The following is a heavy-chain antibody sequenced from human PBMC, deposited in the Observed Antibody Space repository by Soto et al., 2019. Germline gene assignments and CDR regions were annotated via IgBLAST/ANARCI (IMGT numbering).Heavy chain of an antibody. Sequence: PSETLSLTCTASGGSISSYYWSWIRQPPGKGLEWIGYIYYSGSTNYNPSLKSRVTISVDTSKNQFSLKLSSVTAADTAVYYCARGMEYCSSTSCSRLGPYYYGMDVWGQGTTVT. CDR1: GGSISSYY. D-gene: IGHD2-2*01. J-gene: IGHJ6*01. CDR3: ARGMEYCSSTSCSRLGPYYYGMDV. V-gene: IGHV4-59*01. CDR2: IYYSGST.